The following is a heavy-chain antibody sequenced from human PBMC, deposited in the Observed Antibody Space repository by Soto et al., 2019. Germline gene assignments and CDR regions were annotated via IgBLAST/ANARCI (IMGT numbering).Heavy chain of an antibody. CDR3: ASGPPPPGSSWYGIWYFDL. V-gene: IGHV4-61*01. CDR1: GGSVSSGSYY. D-gene: IGHD6-13*01. CDR2: IYYSGST. J-gene: IGHJ2*01. Sequence: QVQLQESGPGLVKPSETLSLTCTVSGGSVSSGSYYWSWIRQPPGKGLEWIGYIYYSGSTNYNPSLKSRVTISVDTSKNQFSLKLGSVTAADTAVYYCASGPPPPGSSWYGIWYFDLWGRGTLVTVSS.